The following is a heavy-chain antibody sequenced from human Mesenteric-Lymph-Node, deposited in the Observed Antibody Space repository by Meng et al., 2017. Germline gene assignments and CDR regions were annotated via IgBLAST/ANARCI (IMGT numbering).Heavy chain of an antibody. V-gene: IGHV3-72*01. Sequence: EVQLVESGGGLVQPGGSLRLSCEGSGFTLSDHYMDWVRQAPGKGLEWVGRTRNKAKSYSTDYAASVKGRFTISRDEGKSSVYLQMNSLKTEDTAVYYCTRDITGDYWGQGTLVTVSS. D-gene: IGHD3-10*01. CDR1: GFTLSDHY. J-gene: IGHJ4*02. CDR3: TRDITGDY. CDR2: TRNKAKSYST.